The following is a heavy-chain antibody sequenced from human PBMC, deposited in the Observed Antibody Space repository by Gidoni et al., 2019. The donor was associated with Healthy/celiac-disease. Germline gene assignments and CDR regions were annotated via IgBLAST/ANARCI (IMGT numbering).Heavy chain of an antibody. CDR2: IKQDGSEK. V-gene: IGHV3-7*03. CDR1: GFTFSSYW. D-gene: IGHD2-15*01. J-gene: IGHJ6*03. CDR3: ASGGLAAIGPGRMDV. Sequence: EVQLVESGGGLVQPGGSLRLSCAASGFTFSSYWMSWVRQAPGKGLEWVANIKQDGSEKYYVDSVKGRFTISRDNAKNSLYLQMNSLRAEDTAVYYCASGGLAAIGPGRMDVWGKGTTVTVSS.